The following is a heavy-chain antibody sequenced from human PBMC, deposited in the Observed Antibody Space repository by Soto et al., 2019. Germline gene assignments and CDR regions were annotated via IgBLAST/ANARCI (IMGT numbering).Heavy chain of an antibody. J-gene: IGHJ6*03. Sequence: GASVKVSCKASGYTFTSYGISWVRQAPGQGLEWMGWISAYNGNTNYAQKLQGRVTMTTDTSTSTAYKELRSLRSDDTAVYYCAGARGLFFSGGSCYGRYYYYYMDVWGKGTTVTVSS. CDR1: GYTFTSYG. D-gene: IGHD2-15*01. CDR3: AGARGLFFSGGSCYGRYYYYYMDV. V-gene: IGHV1-18*01. CDR2: ISAYNGNT.